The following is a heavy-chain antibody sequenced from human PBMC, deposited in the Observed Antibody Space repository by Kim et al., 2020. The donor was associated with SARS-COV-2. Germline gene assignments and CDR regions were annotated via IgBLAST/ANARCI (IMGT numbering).Heavy chain of an antibody. CDR3: ARDGYSYGAWFDP. D-gene: IGHD5-18*01. CDR2: INPNSGGT. Sequence: ASVKVSCKASGYTFTGYYMHWVRQAPGQGLEWMGWINPNSGGTNYAQKFQGRVTMTRDTSISTAYMELSSLRSDDTAVYYCARDGYSYGAWFDPWGQGTLVTVSS. V-gene: IGHV1-2*02. J-gene: IGHJ5*02. CDR1: GYTFTGYY.